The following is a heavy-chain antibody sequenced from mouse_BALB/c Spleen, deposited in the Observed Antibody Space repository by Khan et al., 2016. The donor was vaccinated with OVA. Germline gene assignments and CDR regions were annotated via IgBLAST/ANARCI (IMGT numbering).Heavy chain of an antibody. CDR3: TRAGYGALAY. J-gene: IGHJ3*01. CDR1: GYIFTNYW. V-gene: IGHV1-5*01. CDR2: IYPGNSDT. Sequence: VQLQQSGTVLARPGASVKMSCKASGYIFTNYWMHWVKQRPGQGLEWIGGIYPGNSDTSYNQKFKGKAKLTAVTSASTAYMELSSLTNEDSAVYYCTRAGYGALAYWGQGTLVTVSA. D-gene: IGHD1-1*01.